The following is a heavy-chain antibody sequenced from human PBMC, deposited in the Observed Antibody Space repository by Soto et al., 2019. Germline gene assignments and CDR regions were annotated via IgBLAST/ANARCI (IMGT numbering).Heavy chain of an antibody. CDR2: IYYRGNT. D-gene: IGHD6-13*01. CDR3: ARSGYGSTDFDH. V-gene: IGHV4-31*03. J-gene: IGHJ4*02. CDR1: GDSIARGAYY. Sequence: SETLSLTCTVSGDSIARGAYYWTWIRQHPGQGLEWLGYIYYRGNTYYNPSLESRVSISLDTSENQFSLKLTSVTAADTAVYYCARSGYGSTDFDHWGQGTRVTVSS.